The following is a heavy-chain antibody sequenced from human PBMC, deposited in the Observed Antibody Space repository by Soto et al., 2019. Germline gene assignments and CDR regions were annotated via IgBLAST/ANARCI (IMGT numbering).Heavy chain of an antibody. CDR3: TSHSYYDHSW. CDR1: GFTFISTW. V-gene: IGHV3-15*01. J-gene: IGHJ4*02. Sequence: EVQLVESGGGLVKPGGSLRLSCAASGFTFISTWMTWVRQAPGKGLEWVGRIKSKADGGTTDYAAPVKGRFTISRDDSKDTLYLQMNSIKTEDTAIYYWTSHSYYDHSWWGQGTLVTVSS. CDR2: IKSKADGGTT. D-gene: IGHD3-10*01.